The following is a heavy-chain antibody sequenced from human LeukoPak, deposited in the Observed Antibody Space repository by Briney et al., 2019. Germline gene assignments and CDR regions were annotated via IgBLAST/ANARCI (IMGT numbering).Heavy chain of an antibody. V-gene: IGHV3-30-3*01. CDR2: ISYDGDNK. Sequence: GRSLRLSCAASGFTFSNYAMFWVRQAPGRGLEWVALISYDGDNKYHADSVEGRLTISRDNSRNTLYLQMNSLRPEDTAMYYCARDFSGYNYGAGDALDLWGQGTVVTVSS. CDR1: GFTFSNYA. CDR3: ARDFSGYNYGAGDALDL. D-gene: IGHD5-18*01. J-gene: IGHJ3*01.